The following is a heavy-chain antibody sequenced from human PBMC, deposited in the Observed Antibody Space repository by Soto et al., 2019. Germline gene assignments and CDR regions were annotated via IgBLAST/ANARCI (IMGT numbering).Heavy chain of an antibody. D-gene: IGHD2-21*01. V-gene: IGHV4-34*01. CDR1: GGSLSDYF. J-gene: IGHJ6*03. CDR3: ARGGISHWAYFYYMDV. Sequence: LSLTCVVSGGSLSDYFWSWIRQPPGMALEWIGEINHLGSINYNPSLKSRVTMSVDTSKNQFSLTLNSVTAADTATYYCARGGISHWAYFYYMDVWDRGTTVTVSS. CDR2: INHLGSI.